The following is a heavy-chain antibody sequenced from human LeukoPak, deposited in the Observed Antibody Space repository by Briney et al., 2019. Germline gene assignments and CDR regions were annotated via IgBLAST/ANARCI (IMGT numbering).Heavy chain of an antibody. V-gene: IGHV3-30-3*01. CDR3: AKDWGGSSWYLAFDI. Sequence: GGSLRLSCAASGFTFSSYAMHWVRQAPGKGLEWVAVISYDGSNKYYADSVKGRFIISRDNSKNTLYLQMNSLRAEDTAVYYCAKDWGGSSWYLAFDIGGQGTMVTVSS. J-gene: IGHJ3*02. D-gene: IGHD6-13*01. CDR1: GFTFSSYA. CDR2: ISYDGSNK.